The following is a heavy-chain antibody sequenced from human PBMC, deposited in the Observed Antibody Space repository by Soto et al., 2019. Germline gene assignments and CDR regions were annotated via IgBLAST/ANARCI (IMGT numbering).Heavy chain of an antibody. J-gene: IGHJ2*01. CDR3: AKIPSNWSFDL. V-gene: IGHV4-39*07. CDR2: IYYSGST. Sequence: SETMSLTCTVSGGSISSSSYYWGWIRQPPGKGLEWIGSIYYSGSTYYNPSLKNRVTIYVATSKNQFSLKLSSVTAADTAVYYCAKIPSNWSFDLWGRGTLVTVSS. CDR1: GGSISSSSYY.